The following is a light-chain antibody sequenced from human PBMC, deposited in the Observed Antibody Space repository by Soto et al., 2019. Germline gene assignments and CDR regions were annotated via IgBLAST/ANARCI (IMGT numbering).Light chain of an antibody. CDR1: QTVSSSY. V-gene: IGKV3-20*01. J-gene: IGKJ1*01. CDR3: QQYGSSGT. CDR2: GAS. Sequence: EFVLTQSPCTLCLSPGQRATLSFMASQTVSSSYLAWYQQKPGQAPRLLIYGASNRATGIPDRFSGSGSGTDFTLTISRLEPEDFAVYYCQQYGSSGTFGQGTKVDIK.